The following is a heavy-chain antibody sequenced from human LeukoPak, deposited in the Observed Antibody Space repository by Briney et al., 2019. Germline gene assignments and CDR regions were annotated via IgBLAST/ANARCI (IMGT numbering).Heavy chain of an antibody. CDR3: AREVPQGYYFDY. CDR2: IYSGGST. CDR1: GFSVSNNY. Sequence: GGSLRLSCAASGFSVSNNYMSWVRQAPGKGLEWVSVIYSGGSTFYADSVKGRFTISRDNSKNTLYLQMNSLRAEDTAVYYCAREVPQGYYFDYWGQGTLVTVSS. V-gene: IGHV3-66*01. J-gene: IGHJ4*02.